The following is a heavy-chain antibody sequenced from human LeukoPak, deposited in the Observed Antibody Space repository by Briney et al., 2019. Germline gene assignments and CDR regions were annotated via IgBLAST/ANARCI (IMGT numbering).Heavy chain of an antibody. Sequence: SETLSLTCTVSGGSISSYYWSWIRQPPGKGLEWIGYIYYSGSTNYNPSLKSRVTISVDTSKNQFSLKLSSVTAADTAVYYCARYSSGSSDYWGQGTLVTVSS. J-gene: IGHJ4*02. CDR2: IYYSGST. CDR3: ARYSSGSSDY. CDR1: GGSISSYY. D-gene: IGHD6-19*01. V-gene: IGHV4-59*08.